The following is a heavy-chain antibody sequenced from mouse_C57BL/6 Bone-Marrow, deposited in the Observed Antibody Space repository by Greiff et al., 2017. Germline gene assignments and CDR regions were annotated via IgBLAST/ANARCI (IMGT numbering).Heavy chain of an antibody. J-gene: IGHJ1*03. CDR1: GYTFTSYW. CDR2: IYPGSGST. CDR3: ARPYNSNYWYFDV. V-gene: IGHV1-55*01. Sequence: VQLQQPGAELVKPGASVKMSCKASGYTFTSYWITWVKQRPGQGLEWIGDIYPGSGSTNYNEKFKGKATLTVDTSSSTAYMQLSSLTSEDSAVYYCARPYNSNYWYFDVWGTGTTVTVSS. D-gene: IGHD2-5*01.